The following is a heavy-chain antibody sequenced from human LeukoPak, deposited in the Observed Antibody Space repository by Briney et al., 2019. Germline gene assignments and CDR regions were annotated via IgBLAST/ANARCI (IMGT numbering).Heavy chain of an antibody. V-gene: IGHV3-23*01. J-gene: IGHJ4*02. Sequence: GGSLRLSCTASGFTFSSYAMNWVRQAPGKGLEWVSGIGAGGTFTYYADSVKGRFTIFRDNSKNALYLQMNSLRAEDTAVYYCAKDPYYYDSSGYFGSEFDYWGQGTLVTVSS. CDR2: IGAGGTFT. CDR1: GFTFSSYA. CDR3: AKDPYYYDSSGYFGSEFDY. D-gene: IGHD3-22*01.